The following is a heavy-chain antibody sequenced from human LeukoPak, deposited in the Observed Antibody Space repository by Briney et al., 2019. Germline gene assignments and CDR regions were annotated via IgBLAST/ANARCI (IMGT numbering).Heavy chain of an antibody. CDR1: GYTFTSYG. Sequence: ASVTVSCKASGYTFTSYGISWVRQAPGQGLEWMGWISAYNGNTNYAQNLQGRVTMTTDTSTSTAYMELRSLRSDDTAVYYCARHGRFRSSTSSFDYWGQGTLVTVSS. CDR2: ISAYNGNT. CDR3: ARHGRFRSSTSSFDY. V-gene: IGHV1-18*01. D-gene: IGHD2-2*01. J-gene: IGHJ4*02.